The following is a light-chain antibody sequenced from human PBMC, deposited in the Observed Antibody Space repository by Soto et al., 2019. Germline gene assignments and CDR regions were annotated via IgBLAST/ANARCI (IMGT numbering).Light chain of an antibody. CDR1: QVITND. Sequence: IQMTQSPSSLSSSVGDRLSITCRASQVITNDLGWYQQKQGKAPKXXIYAASTLQSGVPSRFRGSGSGTEFTLTISSLQPEDVATYYCLQLNTYPWTFGQGTKVDI. V-gene: IGKV1-17*01. CDR2: AAS. J-gene: IGKJ1*01. CDR3: LQLNTYPWT.